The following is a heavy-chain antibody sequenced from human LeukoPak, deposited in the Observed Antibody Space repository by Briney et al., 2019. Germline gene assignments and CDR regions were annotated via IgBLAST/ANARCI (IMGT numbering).Heavy chain of an antibody. CDR2: IGPTGFDK. CDR3: ATETNGRHYDY. V-gene: IGHV3-21*06. D-gene: IGHD1-14*01. J-gene: IGHJ4*02. CDR1: GLTFPTSG. Sequence: GGSLDLSCPTSGLTFPTSGFNWVRQAPGKALEWVASIGPTGFDKYHADSIKGRFTISRDNANNFLYLQMDSLRAEDTAVYYCATETNGRHYDYWGQGALLTVSS.